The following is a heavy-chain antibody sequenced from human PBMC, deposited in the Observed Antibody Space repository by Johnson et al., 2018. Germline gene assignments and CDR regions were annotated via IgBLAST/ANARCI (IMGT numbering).Heavy chain of an antibody. CDR3: ARDPEYYPWGDQH. CDR2: ISSNGRGT. Sequence: VQLVESGGGVVRPGGSLRLSCAAAGFTLSSYAMHWVRQAPGKRPEYVSAISSNGRGTYYADFVRGRFTISRDNSKNTLYLQLGSLRGEDTAVYYCARDPEYYPWGDQHWGQGTLVTVSS. D-gene: IGHD3-10*01. J-gene: IGHJ1*01. CDR1: GFTLSSYA. V-gene: IGHV3-64*07.